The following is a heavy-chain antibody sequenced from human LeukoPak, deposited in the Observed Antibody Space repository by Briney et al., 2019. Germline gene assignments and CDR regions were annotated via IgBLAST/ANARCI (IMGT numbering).Heavy chain of an antibody. V-gene: IGHV4-34*01. CDR1: GGSFSGYY. Sequence: EPSETLSLTCAVYGGSFSGYYWSWIRQPPGKGLEWIGEINHGGSTNYNPSLKSRVTISVDTSKNQFSLKLSSVTAADTAVYYCARGGYRYCSSTSCYMGSYYYYGMDVWGQGTTVTVSS. CDR2: INHGGST. CDR3: ARGGYRYCSSTSCYMGSYYYYGMDV. J-gene: IGHJ6*02. D-gene: IGHD2-2*02.